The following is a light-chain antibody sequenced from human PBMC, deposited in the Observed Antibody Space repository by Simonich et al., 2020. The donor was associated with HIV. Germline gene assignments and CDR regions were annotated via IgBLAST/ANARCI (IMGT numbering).Light chain of an antibody. J-gene: IGKJ3*01. CDR2: DAS. V-gene: IGKV3D-20*01. CDR1: QSVSSSY. CDR3: QQYYSTPLT. Sequence: EIVMTQSPATLSVSPGERATLSCRASQSVSSSYLAWYQQKPGLAPRLLIYDASSRATGIPDRFSGSGSGTDFTLTISRLEPEDFAVYYCQQYYSTPLTFGPGTKVEIK.